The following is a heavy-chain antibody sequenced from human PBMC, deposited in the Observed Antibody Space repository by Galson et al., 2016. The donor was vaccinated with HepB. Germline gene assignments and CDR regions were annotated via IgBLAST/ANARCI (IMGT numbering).Heavy chain of an antibody. J-gene: IGHJ4*02. CDR2: INPKVTET. CDR3: ANSRQSDISGYYCWDS. V-gene: IGHV3-74*01. CDR1: GFTFRSHW. Sequence: SGFTFRSHWMHWVRQVPGKGLEWVSRINPKVTETAYGDSVKGRFVISRDNAENTLYLQMNSLRVEDTAVYFCANSRQSDISGYYCWDSWGQGTLVTVSS. D-gene: IGHD3-22*01.